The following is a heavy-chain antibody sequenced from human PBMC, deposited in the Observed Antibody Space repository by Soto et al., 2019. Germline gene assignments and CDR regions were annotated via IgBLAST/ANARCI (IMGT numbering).Heavy chain of an antibody. J-gene: IGHJ4*02. CDR2: IIPLHAIA. CDR1: GGTFSTYT. Sequence: QVQLVQSGAELKKPGSSVKVSCKASGGTFSTYTISWVRQAPGQGLEWMGRIIPLHAIANYAQKFQGRVTITADNSTSTAYMEVSSLRSEDTAVYYCARSPRRYSYGQGPYFDYWGQGTLVTVSS. V-gene: IGHV1-69*02. D-gene: IGHD5-18*01. CDR3: ARSPRRYSYGQGPYFDY.